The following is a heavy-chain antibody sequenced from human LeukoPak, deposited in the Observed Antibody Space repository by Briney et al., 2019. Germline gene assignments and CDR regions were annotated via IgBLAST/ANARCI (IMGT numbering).Heavy chain of an antibody. Sequence: PGGSLRLSCAASGFTFSNYGMHWVRQAPGKGLEWVSGISWNSGSIGYADSVKGRFTISRDNAKNSLYLQMNSLRAEDTALYYCAKGPVAGLDYWGQGTLVTVSS. V-gene: IGHV3-9*01. CDR1: GFTFSNYG. J-gene: IGHJ4*02. CDR3: AKGPVAGLDY. D-gene: IGHD2-15*01. CDR2: ISWNSGSI.